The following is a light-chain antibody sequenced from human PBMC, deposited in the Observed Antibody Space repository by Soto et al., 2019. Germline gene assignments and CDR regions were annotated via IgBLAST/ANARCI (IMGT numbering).Light chain of an antibody. J-gene: IGKJ1*01. CDR3: LQHRTYPWT. Sequence: DTQMTQSPSSLSASVGDRVTITCRASEGISRDLGWFQLKPGEAPKRLIYAASSLQAGVPSRFSGSGSGTEFHLTINSLQPEDFATYYCLQHRTYPWTFGQGTKV. CDR2: AAS. CDR1: EGISRD. V-gene: IGKV1-17*01.